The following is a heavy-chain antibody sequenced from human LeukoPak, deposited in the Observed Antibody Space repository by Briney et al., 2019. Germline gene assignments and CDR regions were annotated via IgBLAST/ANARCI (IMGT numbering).Heavy chain of an antibody. V-gene: IGHV3-53*01. CDR2: IYSGGST. CDR3: ARDGIVGATDY. D-gene: IGHD1-26*01. CDR1: GFTVSNNY. J-gene: IGHJ4*02. Sequence: GGSLRLSCAVSGFTVSNNYMSWVRQAPGKGLEWVSAIYSGGSTYYADSVKGRFTISRDNPENTVYLQMNSLRAEDTAVYYCARDGIVGATDYWGQGTLVTVSS.